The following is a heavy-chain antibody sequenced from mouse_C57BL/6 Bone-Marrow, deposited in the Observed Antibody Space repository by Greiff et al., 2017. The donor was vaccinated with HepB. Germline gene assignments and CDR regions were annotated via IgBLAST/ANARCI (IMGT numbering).Heavy chain of an antibody. J-gene: IGHJ2*01. CDR1: GYSFTDYN. V-gene: IGHV1-39*01. CDR3: ASGDYYGSRTRNFDY. CDR2: INPNYGTT. D-gene: IGHD1-1*01. Sequence: EVHLVESGPELVKPGASVKISCKASGYSFTDYNMNWVKQSNGKSLEWIGVINPNYGTTSYNQKFKGKATLTVDQSSSTAYMQLNSLTSEDSAVYYCASGDYYGSRTRNFDYWGQGTTLTVSS.